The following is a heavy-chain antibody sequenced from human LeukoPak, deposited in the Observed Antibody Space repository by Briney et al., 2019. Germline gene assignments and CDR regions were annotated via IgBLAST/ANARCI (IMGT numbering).Heavy chain of an antibody. V-gene: IGHV3-23*01. Sequence: GGSLRLSCAASGFNFTNYAMNWVRQAPGKGLEWLSVISDGGHSTYYADSVKGRFTISRDNSKNTLYLQMNSLRAEDTAVYYCVRDSYGDLDYWGQGTLVTVSS. CDR3: VRDSYGDLDY. J-gene: IGHJ4*02. D-gene: IGHD4-17*01. CDR1: GFNFTNYA. CDR2: ISDGGHST.